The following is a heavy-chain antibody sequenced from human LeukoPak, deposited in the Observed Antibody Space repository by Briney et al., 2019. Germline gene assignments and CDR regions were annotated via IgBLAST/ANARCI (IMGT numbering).Heavy chain of an antibody. V-gene: IGHV1-69*01. CDR3: ARGSSDDTRMLTPFAY. Sequence: SVKVSCKASGGTFSRYAINWVRQAPGQGPEWMGGTIPLFGTANYAQKFQGRVTITADESTNTAYMELRRLRSEDTAIYYCARGSSDDTRMLTPFAYWGQGSLVTVSS. CDR2: TIPLFGTA. D-gene: IGHD3-16*01. J-gene: IGHJ4*02. CDR1: GGTFSRYA.